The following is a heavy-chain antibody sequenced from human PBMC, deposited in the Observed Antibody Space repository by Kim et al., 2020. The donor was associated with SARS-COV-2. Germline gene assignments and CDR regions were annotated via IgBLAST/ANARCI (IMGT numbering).Heavy chain of an antibody. Sequence: GGSLRLSCAASGFTFSSYAMHWVRQAPGKGLEWVAVISYDGSNKYYADSVKGRFTISRDNSKNTLFLKMNSLRAENTAVYYCARDRWLGYFDWLLESYY. V-gene: IGHV3-30*04. CDR1: GFTFSSYA. J-gene: IGHJ6*01. CDR2: ISYDGSNK. CDR3: ARDRWLGYFDWLLESYY. D-gene: IGHD3-9*01.